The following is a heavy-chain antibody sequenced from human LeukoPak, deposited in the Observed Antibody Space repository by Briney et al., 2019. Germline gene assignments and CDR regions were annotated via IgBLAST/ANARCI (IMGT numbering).Heavy chain of an antibody. J-gene: IGHJ3*02. D-gene: IGHD4-11*01. V-gene: IGHV1-69*05. CDR3: ARVHDYSEGNAFDI. Sequence: ASVKVSCKASGGTFSSYAISWVRQAPGQGLEWMGGIIPIFGTANYAQKFQGRVTITTDESTSTAYMELSSLRSEDTAVYYCARVHDYSEGNAFDIWGQGTMVTVSS. CDR1: GGTFSSYA. CDR2: IIPIFGTA.